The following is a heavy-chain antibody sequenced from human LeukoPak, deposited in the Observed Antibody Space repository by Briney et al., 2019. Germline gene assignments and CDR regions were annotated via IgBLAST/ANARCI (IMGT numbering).Heavy chain of an antibody. V-gene: IGHV3-30-3*01. CDR2: TSSDLNVK. D-gene: IGHD3-10*01. CDR3: AREGYYGSGSPPSLYFDY. CDR1: GFTFRNYV. J-gene: IGHJ4*02. Sequence: GGSLRLSCAASGFTFRNYVIHWVRQAPDKGLEWVAVTSSDLNVKLYADSVKGRFTISRDNSRSTLYLQMNSLRPEDTAIYYCAREGYYGSGSPPSLYFDYWGQGTLVTVSS.